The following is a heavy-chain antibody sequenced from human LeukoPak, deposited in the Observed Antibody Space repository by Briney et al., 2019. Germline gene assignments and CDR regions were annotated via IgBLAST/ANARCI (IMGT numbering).Heavy chain of an antibody. V-gene: IGHV1-69*04. CDR1: GGTFSSSA. D-gene: IGHD5-18*01. J-gene: IGHJ6*02. Sequence: SVKVSCKTSGGTFSSSAITWVRQAPGQGLEWMGRIIPVLNITTYAQKFQGRVTITAGTSTSTVYMELSSLRSEETAVYYCAKDQGLTAPPPYGLDVWGQGTTVIVTS. CDR2: IIPVLNIT. CDR3: AKDQGLTAPPPYGLDV.